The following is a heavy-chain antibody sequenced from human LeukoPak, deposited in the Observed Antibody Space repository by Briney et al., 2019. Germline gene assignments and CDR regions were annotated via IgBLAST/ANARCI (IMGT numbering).Heavy chain of an antibody. CDR1: GGSISSSSYY. D-gene: IGHD6-13*01. V-gene: IGHV4-39*07. Sequence: SETLSLTCNVSGGSISSSSYYWGWIRQPPGKGLEWIGSIYYSGSTYYNSSLKSRFIISLDTSKNQFSLKLSSVTAADTAVYYCARDFKYSSSYSKAFDIWGQGTMVTVSS. CDR2: IYYSGST. CDR3: ARDFKYSSSYSKAFDI. J-gene: IGHJ3*02.